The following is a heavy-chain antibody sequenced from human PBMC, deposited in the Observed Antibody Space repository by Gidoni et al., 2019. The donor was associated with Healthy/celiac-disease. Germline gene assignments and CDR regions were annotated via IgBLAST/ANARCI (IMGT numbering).Heavy chain of an antibody. CDR2: INHSGSP. V-gene: IGHV4-34*01. J-gene: IGHJ3*02. D-gene: IGHD3-22*01. Sequence: QVQLQQWGAGLLKPSETLSLTCAVYGGSFSGYSCSGIRQPPGKGLEWIGEINHSGSPNYNPSLKSRVTISVDTSKNQFSLKLSSVTAADTAVYYCARGPYDSSGYYRVRVPSRKAFDIWGQGTMVTVSS. CDR3: ARGPYDSSGYYRVRVPSRKAFDI. CDR1: GGSFSGYS.